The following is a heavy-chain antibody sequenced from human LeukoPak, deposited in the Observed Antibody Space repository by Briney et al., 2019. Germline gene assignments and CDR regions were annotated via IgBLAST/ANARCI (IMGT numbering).Heavy chain of an antibody. CDR2: IWSDATNE. Sequence: GGSLRLSCEASGFTFSHFAMHWVRQAPDKGLGWVAVIWSDATNEYYADSVKGRFTISRDNFKRTVSLEMNSLRAEDTAVYYCAKGAQRGFDYSNSLEHWGQGSLVIVSS. D-gene: IGHD4-11*01. CDR1: GFTFSHFA. V-gene: IGHV3-33*06. J-gene: IGHJ5*02. CDR3: AKGAQRGFDYSNSLEH.